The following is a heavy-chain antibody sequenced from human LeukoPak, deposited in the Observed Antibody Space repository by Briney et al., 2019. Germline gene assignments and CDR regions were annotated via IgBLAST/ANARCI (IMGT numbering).Heavy chain of an antibody. CDR3: AKGEGYCGGDCYSRYFHH. J-gene: IGHJ1*01. CDR2: IRHDGSNK. D-gene: IGHD2-21*02. CDR1: GFIFSGNG. V-gene: IGHV3-30*02. Sequence: PGGSLRLSCAASGFIFSGNGMHWVRQAPGKGLEWVAFIRHDGSNKYHADFVKGRFTISRDNSKNTLYLQMNSLRAEDTAVYYCAKGEGYCGGDCYSRYFHHWGQGTLVTVSS.